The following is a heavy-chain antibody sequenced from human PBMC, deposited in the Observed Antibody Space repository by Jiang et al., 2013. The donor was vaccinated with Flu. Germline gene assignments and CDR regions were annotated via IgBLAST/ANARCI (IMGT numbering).Heavy chain of an antibody. V-gene: IGHV4-61*02. CDR2: IYTSGST. CDR3: ARDRFGYYYGSGSYFDY. CDR1: GGSISSGSYY. J-gene: IGHJ4*02. Sequence: GLVKPSQTLSLTCTVSGGSISSGSYYWSWIRQPAGKGLEWIGRIYTSGSTNYNPSLKSRVTISVDTSKNQFSLKLSSVTAADTAVYYCARDRFGYYYGSGSYFDYWGQGTLVTVSS. D-gene: IGHD3-10*01.